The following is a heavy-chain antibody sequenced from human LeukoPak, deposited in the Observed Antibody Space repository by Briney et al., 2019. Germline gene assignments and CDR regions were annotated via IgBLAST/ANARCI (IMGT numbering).Heavy chain of an antibody. CDR1: GYTFTSCD. CDR2: MNPNSGNT. CDR3: ARRFSSSWYYYYYYMDV. Sequence: ASVKVSCKASGYTFTSCDINWVRQATGQGLEWMGWMNPNSGNTGYAQKFQGRVTMTRNTSISTAYMELSSLRSEDTAVYYCARRFSSSWYYYYYYMDVWGKGTTVTVSS. D-gene: IGHD6-13*01. V-gene: IGHV1-8*01. J-gene: IGHJ6*03.